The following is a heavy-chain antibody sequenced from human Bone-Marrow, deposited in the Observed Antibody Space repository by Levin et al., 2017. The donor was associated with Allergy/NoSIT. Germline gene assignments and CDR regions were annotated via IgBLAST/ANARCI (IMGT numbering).Heavy chain of an antibody. CDR3: ARVLRYYYDSRDLPFDP. J-gene: IGHJ5*02. Sequence: GESLKISCAASGFTVSTNYMSWVRQAPGKGLEWVSLIYTGGTTYYADSVKGRFTISRDNSTNTVYLQMNSLRAEDPAVYYCARVLRYYYDSRDLPFDPWGQGTLVTVSS. D-gene: IGHD3-22*01. CDR2: IYTGGTT. V-gene: IGHV3-66*01. CDR1: GFTVSTNY.